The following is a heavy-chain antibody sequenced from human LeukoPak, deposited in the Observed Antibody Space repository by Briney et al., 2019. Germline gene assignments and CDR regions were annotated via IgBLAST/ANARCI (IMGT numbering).Heavy chain of an antibody. J-gene: IGHJ4*02. CDR1: GFTFSNYA. D-gene: IGHD2-2*01. V-gene: IGHV3-23*01. CDR2: IRSTCRIT. CDR3: AKSGCGNPNCYLNY. Sequence: GGSLRLSCGASGFTFSNYAMSCARQAPGRGLKSVSDIRSTCRITAYTRSVKGRFTISRDNSKNTLYLQKNRLRPEDTAVYYCAKSGCGNPNCYLNYWGQGTLVTVSS.